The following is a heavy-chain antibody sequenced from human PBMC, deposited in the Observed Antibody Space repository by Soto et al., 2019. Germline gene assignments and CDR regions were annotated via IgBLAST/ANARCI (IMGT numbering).Heavy chain of an antibody. CDR2: ISSSSSTL. J-gene: IGHJ6*02. D-gene: IGHD3-3*01. CDR3: ARDRTVCIFGVVNPYYYYYGMDV. Sequence: EVQLVESGGGLVQPGGSMRLSCAASGFTFSSYSRNWVRQAPGKGLEWVSYISSSSSTLYYADSVKGRFTISKDNAKNSLYLQMSSLRDEDTAVYYCARDRTVCIFGVVNPYYYYYGMDVWCHGTTVTVSS. V-gene: IGHV3-48*02. CDR1: GFTFSSYS.